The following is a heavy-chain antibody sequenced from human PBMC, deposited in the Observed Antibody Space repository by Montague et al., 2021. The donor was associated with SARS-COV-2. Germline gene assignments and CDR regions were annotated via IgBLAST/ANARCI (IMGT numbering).Heavy chain of an antibody. D-gene: IGHD2-2*01. Sequence: SETLSFTCAFSGGSISSRNWWRWVRQPPGKGLEWIGEIYHSGSTSYNPSLKSRVTISVDKSKNQFSLNLSSVTAADTAVYHCAPLGYCGSDNCYRVNWGQGTLVTVFS. CDR1: GGSISSRNW. V-gene: IGHV4-4*02. J-gene: IGHJ4*02. CDR3: APLGYCGSDNCYRVN. CDR2: IYHSGST.